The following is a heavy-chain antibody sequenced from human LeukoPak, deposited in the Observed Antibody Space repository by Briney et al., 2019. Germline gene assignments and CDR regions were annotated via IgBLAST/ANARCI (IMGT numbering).Heavy chain of an antibody. V-gene: IGHV4-59*08. CDR3: ARQTPGIAAAEA. J-gene: IGHJ3*01. CDR1: GGSISSYY. D-gene: IGHD6-13*01. CDR2: IYYSGST. Sequence: SETLSLTCTVSGGSISSYYWSWIRQPPGKGLEWIGYIYYSGSTNYNPSLKSRVTISVDTSKNQFSLKLSSVTAADTAVYYCARQTPGIAAAEAWSQGTMVTVSS.